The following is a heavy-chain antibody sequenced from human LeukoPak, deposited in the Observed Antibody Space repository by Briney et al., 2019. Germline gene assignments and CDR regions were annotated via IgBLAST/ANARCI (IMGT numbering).Heavy chain of an antibody. Sequence: PGGSLRLSCAASGFTFSSYWMHWVRQAPGKGLEWVSVISGSGSSTYYADSVKGRFTISRDNSKNTLYLQMNSLRAEDTAIYYCAKETVAGITPDLFDSWGQGTLVTVSS. CDR3: AKETVAGITPDLFDS. J-gene: IGHJ4*02. V-gene: IGHV3-23*01. D-gene: IGHD4-23*01. CDR2: ISGSGSST. CDR1: GFTFSSYW.